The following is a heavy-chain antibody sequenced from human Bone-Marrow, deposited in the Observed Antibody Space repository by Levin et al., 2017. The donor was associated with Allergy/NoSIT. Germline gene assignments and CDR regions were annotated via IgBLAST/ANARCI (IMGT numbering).Heavy chain of an antibody. CDR1: GGSISGGGYY. D-gene: IGHD1/OR15-1a*01. CDR2: ISYIGST. J-gene: IGHJ3*01. V-gene: IGHV4-31*03. CDR3: ARGTFHGASDALDV. Sequence: SQTLSLTCTVSGGSISGGGYYWCWIRQHPGKGLEWIGCISYIGSTHYNPSLKSRVTISADTSDKQFSLKMSSLTAADTAVFYCARGTFHGASDALDVCGEGTIVTVSS.